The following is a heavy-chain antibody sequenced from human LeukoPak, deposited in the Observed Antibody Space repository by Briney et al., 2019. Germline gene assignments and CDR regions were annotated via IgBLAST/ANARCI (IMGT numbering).Heavy chain of an antibody. Sequence: ASVKVSCKVSGYTLTELSMHWVRQAPGKGLEWMGGFDPEDGETIYAQKFQGRVTMTEDTPTDTAYMELSSLRSEDTAVYYCAAKRVATIGLGYWGQGTLVTVSS. CDR3: AAKRVATIGLGY. CDR2: FDPEDGET. J-gene: IGHJ4*02. V-gene: IGHV1-24*01. CDR1: GYTLTELS. D-gene: IGHD5-12*01.